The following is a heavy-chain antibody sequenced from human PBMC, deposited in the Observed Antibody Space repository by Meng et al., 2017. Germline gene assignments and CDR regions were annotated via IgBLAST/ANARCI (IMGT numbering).Heavy chain of an antibody. D-gene: IGHD6-19*01. J-gene: IGHJ6*02. CDR1: GFTFSSYA. CDR3: ARGLIAVAGWDYGMDV. CDR2: ISYDGSNK. V-gene: IGHV3-30*04. Sequence: GGSLRLSCAASGFTFSSYAMHWVRQAPGKGLEWVAVISYDGSNKYYADSVKGRFTISRDNSKNTLYLQMNSLRAEDTAVYYCARGLIAVAGWDYGMDVWGQGTTVTVSS.